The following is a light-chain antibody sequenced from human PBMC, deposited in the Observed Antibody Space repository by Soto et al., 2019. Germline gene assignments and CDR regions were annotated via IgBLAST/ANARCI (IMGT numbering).Light chain of an antibody. J-gene: IGKJ4*01. CDR1: HIVSSSS. Sequence: EIVLTQSPGTLSLSPGERATLSCRASHIVSSSSLAWYQQKPGQAPRLLIYDAASRATGIPDRFSGSGSGTDFTLTISRLEPEDFAVYYCQQYGGSPLTFGGGTKVEIK. CDR3: QQYGGSPLT. CDR2: DAA. V-gene: IGKV3-20*01.